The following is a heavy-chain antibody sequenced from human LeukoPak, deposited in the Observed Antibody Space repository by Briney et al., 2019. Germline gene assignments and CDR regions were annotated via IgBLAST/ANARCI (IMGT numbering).Heavy chain of an antibody. Sequence: GVSLRLSYAASGLTFSSYGMHWVRQAPGKGLEWVAVIWYDGSNKYYADSVKGRFTISRDNSKNTLYLQMNSLRAEDTAVYYCARRAITFGGVIVNDYYYGMDVWGKGTTVTVSS. CDR2: IWYDGSNK. J-gene: IGHJ6*04. D-gene: IGHD3-16*02. V-gene: IGHV3-33*01. CDR3: ARRAITFGGVIVNDYYYGMDV. CDR1: GLTFSSYG.